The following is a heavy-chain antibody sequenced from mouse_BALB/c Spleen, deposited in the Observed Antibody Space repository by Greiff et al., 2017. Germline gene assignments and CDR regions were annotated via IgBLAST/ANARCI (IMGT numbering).Heavy chain of an antibody. Sequence: EVKLQESGGGLVKLGGSLKLSCAASGFTFSSYYMSWVRQTPEKRLELVAAINSNGGSTYYPDTVKGRFTISRDNAKNTLYLQMSSLKSEDTALYYCARQITTVGYFDVWGAGTTVTVSS. D-gene: IGHD1-1*01. J-gene: IGHJ1*01. CDR2: INSNGGST. V-gene: IGHV5-6-2*01. CDR3: ARQITTVGYFDV. CDR1: GFTFSSYY.